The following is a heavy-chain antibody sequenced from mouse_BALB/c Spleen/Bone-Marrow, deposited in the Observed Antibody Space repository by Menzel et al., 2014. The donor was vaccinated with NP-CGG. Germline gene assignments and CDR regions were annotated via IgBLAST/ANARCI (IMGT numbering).Heavy chain of an antibody. V-gene: IGHV14-3*02. J-gene: IGHJ3*01. Sequence: EVQLQQSGAELVKPGASVKLSCTASGFNIKDNYMHWVKQRPEQGLEWIGRINPANGNTKYDPKFPGKATITTDTSSNTAYLKLSSRTSEDTAVYYCARLVLFAYWGQGTLVTVSA. CDR3: ARLVLFAY. CDR2: INPANGNT. CDR1: GFNIKDNY.